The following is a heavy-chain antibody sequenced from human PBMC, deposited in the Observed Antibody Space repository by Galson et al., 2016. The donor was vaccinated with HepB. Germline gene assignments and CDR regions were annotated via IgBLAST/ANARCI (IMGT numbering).Heavy chain of an antibody. V-gene: IGHV3-30-3*01. CDR3: ARDRFGGGMDV. CDR1: GFRFSGHP. D-gene: IGHD3-10*01. CDR2: ISVDGNNK. J-gene: IGHJ6*02. Sequence: SLRLSCAASGFRFSGHPFHWVRQAPGKGLEWVAVISVDGNNKYYADTVKGRFTISRDNSKNTLYLQMNSLRAEDTAVYYCARDRFGGGMDVWGPGTTVTVSS.